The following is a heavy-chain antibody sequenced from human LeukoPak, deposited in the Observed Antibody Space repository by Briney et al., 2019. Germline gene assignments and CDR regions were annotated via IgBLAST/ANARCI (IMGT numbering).Heavy chain of an antibody. V-gene: IGHV5-51*01. D-gene: IGHD2-21*02. CDR1: GYNFTNYW. J-gene: IGHJ5*02. CDR2: IYVGDSDT. Sequence: GASLKISCTSSGYNFTNYWIGWVRQMPGKGLEWMGTIYVGDSDTRYSPSFQGQVTISVDRSISTAYLHWSSLKASDTGMYYCARFVVATAVTWFDPWGQGTLVIVSS. CDR3: ARFVVATAVTWFDP.